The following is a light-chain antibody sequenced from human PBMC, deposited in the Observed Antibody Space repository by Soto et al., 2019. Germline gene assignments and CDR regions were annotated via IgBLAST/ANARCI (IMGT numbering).Light chain of an antibody. Sequence: EIVFTQSPDTLSLSPWGRATVSCRASQSISSYLAWYQQKPGQSPRLLIYDASNRATGIPARFSGSGSGTDFTLTISSLEPEEFAVYYCQQRSNWPPWTFGQGTKVDIK. CDR1: QSISSY. J-gene: IGKJ1*01. CDR2: DAS. CDR3: QQRSNWPPWT. V-gene: IGKV3-11*01.